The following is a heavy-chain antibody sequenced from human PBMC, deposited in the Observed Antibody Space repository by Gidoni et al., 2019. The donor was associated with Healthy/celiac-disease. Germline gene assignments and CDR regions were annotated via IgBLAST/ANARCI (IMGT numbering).Heavy chain of an antibody. Sequence: EVQLLESGGGLVQPGGSLRLSCAASGFPFTSYAMSWVRQAPGKGLEWVSAISGSGGSTYYADSVKGRFTISRDNSKNTLYLQMNSLRAEDTAVYYCAKGYYDYDLGNWFDPWGQGTLVTVSS. CDR2: ISGSGGST. D-gene: IGHD3-16*01. CDR3: AKGYYDYDLGNWFDP. CDR1: GFPFTSYA. V-gene: IGHV3-23*01. J-gene: IGHJ5*02.